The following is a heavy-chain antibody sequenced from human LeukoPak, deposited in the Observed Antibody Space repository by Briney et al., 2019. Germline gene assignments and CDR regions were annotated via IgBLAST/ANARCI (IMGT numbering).Heavy chain of an antibody. D-gene: IGHD3-22*01. V-gene: IGHV3-30*04. Sequence: GGSLRLSCAASGFTFSSYAMHWVRQAPGKGLEWVAVISYDGSKKYYADYVKGRFTISRDKSKNTLYLQMNSLRPEDTALYYCARDYYDSSGSSWFDPWGQRTLVTVSS. CDR1: GFTFSSYA. J-gene: IGHJ5*02. CDR2: ISYDGSKK. CDR3: ARDYYDSSGSSWFDP.